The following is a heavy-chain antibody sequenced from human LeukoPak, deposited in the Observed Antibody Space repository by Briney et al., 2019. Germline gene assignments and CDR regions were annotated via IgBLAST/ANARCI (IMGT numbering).Heavy chain of an antibody. Sequence: GGSLRLSCAASGFTFSSYSMHWVRQAPGKGLVWVSRINSDGSSTSYADSVKGRFTISRDNAKNTLYLQMNSLRAEDTAVYYCAREGYDFWSGYSPRYFDYWGQGTLVTVSS. D-gene: IGHD3-3*01. V-gene: IGHV3-74*01. CDR3: AREGYDFWSGYSPRYFDY. CDR2: INSDGSST. J-gene: IGHJ4*02. CDR1: GFTFSSYS.